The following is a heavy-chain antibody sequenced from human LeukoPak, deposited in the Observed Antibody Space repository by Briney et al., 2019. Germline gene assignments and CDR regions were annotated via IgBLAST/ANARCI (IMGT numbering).Heavy chain of an antibody. Sequence: GESLKISCKGTGYSFTSYWIGWVRQMPGKGLEWMGIIYPGDSDTRYSPSFQGQVTISADKSISTAYLQWSSLKASDTAMYYCARAPPGGYSYGPFDYWGQGTLVTVSS. J-gene: IGHJ4*02. V-gene: IGHV5-51*01. D-gene: IGHD5-18*01. CDR3: ARAPPGGYSYGPFDY. CDR2: IYPGDSDT. CDR1: GYSFTSYW.